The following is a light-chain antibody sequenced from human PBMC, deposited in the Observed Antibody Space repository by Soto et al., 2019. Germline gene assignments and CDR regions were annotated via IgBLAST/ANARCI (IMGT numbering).Light chain of an antibody. V-gene: IGLV2-14*01. CDR2: EVT. CDR1: SSDVGGYNY. CDR3: SSYTSSSTVV. J-gene: IGLJ2*01. Sequence: QSALTQPASVSGSPGQSITISCTGTSSDVGGYNYVSWYQHPPGKAPKLMIYEVTNRPSGVSNRFSGSKSGNTASLTISGLQAEDEADYYCSSYTSSSTVVFGGGTKLTVL.